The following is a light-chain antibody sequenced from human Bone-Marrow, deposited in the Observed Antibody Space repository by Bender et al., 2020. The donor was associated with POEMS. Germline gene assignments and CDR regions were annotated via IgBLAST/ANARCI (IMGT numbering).Light chain of an antibody. CDR1: SSDVGNYNL. CDR2: EGN. Sequence: QSALTQPASVSGSPGQSVTISCTGTSSDVGNYNLVSWYQQHPGKAPKLMIYEGNQRPAGVSDRFSGSKSGNAASLTIAGLEAEDEAYYYCCSYAGRGRVFGGGTKLTVL. CDR3: CSYAGRGRV. V-gene: IGLV2-23*01. J-gene: IGLJ2*01.